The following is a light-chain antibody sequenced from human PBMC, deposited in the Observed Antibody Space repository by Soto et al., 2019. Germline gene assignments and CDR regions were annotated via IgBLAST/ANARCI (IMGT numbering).Light chain of an antibody. CDR3: KQSYSTPLT. J-gene: IGKJ4*01. CDR2: AAS. CDR1: QSINRF. Sequence: DIQMTQSPSSLSASVGDRVTITCRASQSINRFLNWYQQKPGKAHKLLIYAASSLQSGVQSRFSGSGSGTDFTLTIRSLQPEDFATYYCKQSYSTPLTFGGGTKVDIK. V-gene: IGKV1-39*01.